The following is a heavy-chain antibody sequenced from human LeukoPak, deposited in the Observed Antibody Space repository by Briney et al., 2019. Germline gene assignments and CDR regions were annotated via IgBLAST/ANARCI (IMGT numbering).Heavy chain of an antibody. V-gene: IGHV3-30-3*01. J-gene: IGHJ4*02. Sequence: GGSLRLSCAASGFTFSHYGMHWVRQAPGKGLEWVAAISYDGSNKHYADSVKGRFTISRDNSKNTLYLQMNSLRAEDTAVFYCARVAHRYFGRFDYWGQGTLVTVSS. CDR1: GFTFSHYG. CDR2: ISYDGSNK. CDR3: ARVAHRYFGRFDY. D-gene: IGHD3-9*01.